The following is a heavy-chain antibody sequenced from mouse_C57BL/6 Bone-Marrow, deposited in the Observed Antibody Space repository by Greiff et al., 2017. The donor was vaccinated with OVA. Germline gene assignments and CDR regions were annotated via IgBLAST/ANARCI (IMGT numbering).Heavy chain of an antibody. D-gene: IGHD1-1*01. V-gene: IGHV5-4*01. Sequence: DVQLVESGGGLVKPGGSLKLSCAASGFTFSSYAMSWVRQTPEKRLEWVATISDGGSYTYYPDNVKGRFTISRDNAKNNLYLQMSHLKSEDTAMYYCAREGSPTVYYYAMDYWGQGTSVTVSS. CDR3: AREGSPTVYYYAMDY. CDR1: GFTFSSYA. CDR2: ISDGGSYT. J-gene: IGHJ4*01.